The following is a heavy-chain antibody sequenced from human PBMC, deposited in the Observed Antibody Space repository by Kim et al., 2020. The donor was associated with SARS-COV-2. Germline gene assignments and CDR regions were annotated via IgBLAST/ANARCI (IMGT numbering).Heavy chain of an antibody. CDR1: GDSVSSNTAT. Sequence: SQTLSLTCAISGDSVSSNTATWNWIRQSPSRGLEWLGRTYYRSKWYYDYVISVKSRFTINPDTSKNQFSLQLNSVTPEDTAVYYCARATGGRGSRFDPWGQGTLVTVSS. V-gene: IGHV6-1*01. CDR2: TYYRSKWYY. D-gene: IGHD2-15*01. CDR3: ARATGGRGSRFDP. J-gene: IGHJ5*02.